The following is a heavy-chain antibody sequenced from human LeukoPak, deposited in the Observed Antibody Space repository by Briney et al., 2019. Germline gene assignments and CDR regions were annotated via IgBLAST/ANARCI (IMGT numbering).Heavy chain of an antibody. CDR2: IQYDGSNK. V-gene: IGHV3-30*02. D-gene: IGHD2-2*01. Sequence: GGSLRLSCAASGFTFSSYGMHWVRQAPGKGLEWVTFIQYDGSNKYYADSVKGRFTISRDNAKNSLYLQMNSLRAEDTAVYYCARVQQLDYWGQGTLVTVSS. J-gene: IGHJ4*02. CDR3: ARVQQLDY. CDR1: GFTFSSYG.